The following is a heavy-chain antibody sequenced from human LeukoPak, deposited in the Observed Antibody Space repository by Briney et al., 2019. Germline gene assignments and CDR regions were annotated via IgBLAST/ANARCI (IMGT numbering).Heavy chain of an antibody. V-gene: IGHV3-7*03. CDR2: IKQDGSEK. CDR1: GFTVSSNY. CDR3: ARDSLVGATSVAFDY. Sequence: GGSLRLSCAASGFTVSSNYMSWVRQAPGKGLEWVANIKQDGSEKYYVDSVKGRFTISGDNAKNSLYLQMNSLRAEDTAVYYCARDSLVGATSVAFDYWGQGTLVTVSS. J-gene: IGHJ4*02. D-gene: IGHD1-26*01.